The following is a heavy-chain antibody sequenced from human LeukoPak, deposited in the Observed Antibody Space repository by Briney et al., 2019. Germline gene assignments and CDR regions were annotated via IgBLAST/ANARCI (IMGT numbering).Heavy chain of an antibody. Sequence: GGSLRLSCAASGFTLSSYGTHWVRQAPGKGLEWVAFIRYDGSNKYYADSVKGRFTISRDNSKNTLYLQMNSLRAEDTAVYYCARDSSGWYGGYYFDYWGQGTLVTVSS. CDR3: ARDSSGWYGGYYFDY. V-gene: IGHV3-30*02. J-gene: IGHJ4*02. CDR2: IRYDGSNK. D-gene: IGHD6-19*01. CDR1: GFTLSSYG.